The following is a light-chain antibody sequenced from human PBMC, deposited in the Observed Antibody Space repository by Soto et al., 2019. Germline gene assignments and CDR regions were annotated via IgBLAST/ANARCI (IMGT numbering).Light chain of an antibody. CDR3: QECNTWPWT. J-gene: IGKJ1*01. Sequence: ETLMTQSPATLSVSPGERATLSCRASQSVNNNLAWYQQKLGQAPRVLIYGASTRATGIPARFTGSGSGTEFILTITSLQSEDSAVYYCQECNTWPWTFGQGTKVEFK. CDR1: QSVNNN. V-gene: IGKV3-15*01. CDR2: GAS.